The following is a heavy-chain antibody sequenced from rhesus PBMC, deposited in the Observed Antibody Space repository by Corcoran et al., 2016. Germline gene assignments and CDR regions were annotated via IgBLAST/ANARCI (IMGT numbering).Heavy chain of an antibody. CDR3: HRGARWGGYHTPYYFNY. Sequence: QVTLKESGPALVKPTQTLTLTCTFSGFSLTTKGMGVGGIRQPPGKVRDWLALFLVDDNEWYSTSLQNRLSMSKNPSKHQVVLTMTNMDTVETATSYCHRGARWGGYHTPYYFNYWGQGVLVTVSS. V-gene: IGHV2-152*01. J-gene: IGHJ4*01. CDR1: GFSLTTKGMG. CDR2: FLVDDNE. D-gene: IGHD3-28*01.